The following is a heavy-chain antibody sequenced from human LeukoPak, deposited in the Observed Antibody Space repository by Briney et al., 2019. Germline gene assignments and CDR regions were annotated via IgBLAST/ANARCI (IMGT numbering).Heavy chain of an antibody. V-gene: IGHV3-21*01. CDR3: ARDTPYYDSSGYYYDY. CDR1: GVTFSTYS. Sequence: PGGSLRLSCAASGVTFSTYSMNWVRQAPGPGLEWVSSISSSSIYIYYADSVKGRFTISRDNAKNSLYLQMNSLRAEDTAVYYCARDTPYYDSSGYYYDYWGQGTLVTVSS. D-gene: IGHD3-22*01. J-gene: IGHJ4*02. CDR2: ISSSSIYI.